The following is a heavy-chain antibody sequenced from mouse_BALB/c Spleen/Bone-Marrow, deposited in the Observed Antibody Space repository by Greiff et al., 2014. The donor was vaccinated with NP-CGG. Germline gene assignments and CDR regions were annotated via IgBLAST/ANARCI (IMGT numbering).Heavy chain of an antibody. J-gene: IGHJ4*01. CDR3: ARRGYYGNSYAMDY. CDR1: GYSITSDYA. D-gene: IGHD2-1*01. Sequence: VQLQQSGPGLVKPSQSLSLTCTVTGYSITSDYAWNWIRQFPGNKLEWMGYISFSGSTSYNPSLKSRISITQDTSKNQFFLQLSSVTTEDTATYYCARRGYYGNSYAMDYWGHGTSVTVSS. CDR2: ISFSGST. V-gene: IGHV3-2*02.